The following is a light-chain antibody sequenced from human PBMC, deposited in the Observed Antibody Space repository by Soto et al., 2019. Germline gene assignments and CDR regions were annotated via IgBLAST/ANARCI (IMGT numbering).Light chain of an antibody. V-gene: IGKV3-15*01. CDR2: DAS. Sequence: IVMTQSPSTLSVSPGERATLSCRASQSVSNNLAWYQHKPGQAPRLLIYDASTRATGIPARFSGSGSGTEFTLTISSLQSEDFAVYYCQHYNDWPSFGLGTKVDIK. J-gene: IGKJ1*01. CDR1: QSVSNN. CDR3: QHYNDWPS.